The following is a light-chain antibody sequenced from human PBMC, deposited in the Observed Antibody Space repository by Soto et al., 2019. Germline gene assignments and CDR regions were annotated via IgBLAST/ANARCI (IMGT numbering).Light chain of an antibody. CDR2: DVN. CDR1: SSDVGGYNY. CDR3: SSYTSSSTLAV. Sequence: QSALTQPASVSGSPGQSITTSCTGTSSDVGGYNYVSWYQQDPGKAPKLMIYDVNNRPSGVSNRFSGSKSGNTASLTISGLQAEDEAYYYCSSYTSSSTLAVFGGGTKLTVL. J-gene: IGLJ2*01. V-gene: IGLV2-14*01.